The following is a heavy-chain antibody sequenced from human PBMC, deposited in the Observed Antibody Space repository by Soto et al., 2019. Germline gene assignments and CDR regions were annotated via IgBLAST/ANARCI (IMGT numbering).Heavy chain of an antibody. V-gene: IGHV1-69*13. CDR3: ARDDPPYDSSGYYYLIY. CDR1: RCTLSSYA. J-gene: IGHJ4*02. Sequence: PSVKVSCKASRCTLSSYAISWVRQAPGQGLEWMGGIIPIFGTANYAQKFQGRVTITADESTSTAYMELSSLRSEDTAVYYCARDDPPYDSSGYYYLIYWGQGTLVTVSS. D-gene: IGHD3-22*01. CDR2: IIPIFGTA.